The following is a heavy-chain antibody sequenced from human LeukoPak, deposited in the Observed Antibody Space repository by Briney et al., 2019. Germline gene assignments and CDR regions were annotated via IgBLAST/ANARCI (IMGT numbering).Heavy chain of an antibody. J-gene: IGHJ4*02. CDR1: GYTFTSYD. V-gene: IGHV1-8*01. Sequence: ASVKVSCKASGYTFTSYDINWVRQATGQGLEWMGWMNPNSGNTGYVQKFQGGVTMTRNTSISTAYMELSSLRSEDTAVYYCARVPHWGSGWYKLWGQGTLVTVSS. CDR3: ARVPHWGSGWYKL. CDR2: MNPNSGNT. D-gene: IGHD6-19*01.